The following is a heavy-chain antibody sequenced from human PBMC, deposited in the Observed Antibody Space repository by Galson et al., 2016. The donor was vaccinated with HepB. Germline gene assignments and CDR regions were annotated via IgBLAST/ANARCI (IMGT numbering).Heavy chain of an antibody. J-gene: IGHJ5*02. CDR3: ARFASTVTFNWFDP. D-gene: IGHD4-17*01. Sequence: SETLSLTCDIPGRSPSDGTYYWGWIRQPPGKGLEWIGSIYNSGSGNTNYNPSLKSRVTISVDTSKNQFSLKLTSVTAADTAVYYCARFASTVTFNWFDPWGQGTLVTVSS. CDR1: GRSPSDGTYY. V-gene: IGHV4-39*07. CDR2: IYNSGSGNT.